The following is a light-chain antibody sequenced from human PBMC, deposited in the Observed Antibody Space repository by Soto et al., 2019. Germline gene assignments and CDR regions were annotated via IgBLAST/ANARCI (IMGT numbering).Light chain of an antibody. V-gene: IGKV3D-15*01. CDR3: LQDYNYPRT. CDR1: QSVNTN. Sequence: EIVMTQSPATLSVSPGASATLSCRASQSVNTNLVWYHQKPGQAPRLLIYDVSNRATDIPARFSGSGSGTDFTLTISSLQPEDFATYYCLQDYNYPRTFGQGTKVDI. J-gene: IGKJ1*01. CDR2: DVS.